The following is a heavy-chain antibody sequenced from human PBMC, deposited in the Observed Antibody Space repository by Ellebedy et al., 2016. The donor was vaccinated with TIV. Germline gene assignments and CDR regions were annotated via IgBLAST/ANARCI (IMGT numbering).Heavy chain of an antibody. CDR3: ASNADQGY. CDR2: IKQDGSEK. Sequence: GGSLRLXCAASGFTFSSYWMSWVRQAPGKGLEWVANIKQDGSEKYYVDSVKGRFTISRDHSKNTLYLQMNSLRVDDTAVYYCASNADQGYWGQGTLVTVSS. V-gene: IGHV3-7*03. J-gene: IGHJ4*02. CDR1: GFTFSSYW.